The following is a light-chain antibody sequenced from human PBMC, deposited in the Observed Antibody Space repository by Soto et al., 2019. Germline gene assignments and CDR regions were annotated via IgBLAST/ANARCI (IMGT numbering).Light chain of an antibody. V-gene: IGKV3-15*01. CDR2: GAS. Sequence: EIVMTQSPATLSVSPGERATLSCSASQSVSSNLAWYQQKPGQAPRLLIYGASTRATGIPARFSGSGSGTEFTLTISSLQSEDFAVYYCQQGGTFGQGTKVEIK. CDR1: QSVSSN. J-gene: IGKJ1*01. CDR3: QQGGT.